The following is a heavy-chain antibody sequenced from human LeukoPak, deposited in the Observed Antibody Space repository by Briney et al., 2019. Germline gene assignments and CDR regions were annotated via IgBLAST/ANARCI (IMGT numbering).Heavy chain of an antibody. CDR3: TREIRYFDWFQADY. J-gene: IGHJ4*02. D-gene: IGHD3-9*01. CDR2: IRSKGYGGTA. CDR1: GFTFGDYS. V-gene: IGHV3-49*03. Sequence: QAGGSLRLSCTTSGFTFGDYSMSWFRQAPGKGLERVGFIRSKGYGGTAEYAASVKGRFTISRDDSNSIAYLQMDSLKTEDTAVYYCTREIRYFDWFQADYWGQGTLVTVSS.